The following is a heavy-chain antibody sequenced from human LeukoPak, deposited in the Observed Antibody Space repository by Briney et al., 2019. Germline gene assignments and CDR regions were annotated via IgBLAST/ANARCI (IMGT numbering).Heavy chain of an antibody. J-gene: IGHJ4*02. CDR1: GYTFTGYY. V-gene: IGHV1-2*06. CDR3: ARDPPRATATRDYYFDY. Sequence: GASVKVSCKASGYTFTGYYMHWVRQAPGQGLEWMGRINPNSGGTNYAQKFQGRVTMTRDTSISTAYMELSRLRSDDTAVYYCARDPPRATATRDYYFDYWGQGTLVTVSS. D-gene: IGHD2-21*02. CDR2: INPNSGGT.